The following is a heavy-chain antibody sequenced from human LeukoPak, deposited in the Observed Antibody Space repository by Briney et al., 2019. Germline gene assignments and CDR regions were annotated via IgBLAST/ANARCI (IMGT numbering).Heavy chain of an antibody. CDR1: GGTFSSYA. Sequence: SVKVSCKASGGTFSSYAISWVRQAPEQGLEWMGGIIPIFGTANYAQKFQGRVTITADESTSTAYMELSSLRSEDTAVYYCARTLNYYGSGSYGYWGQGTLVTVSS. V-gene: IGHV1-69*13. J-gene: IGHJ4*02. D-gene: IGHD3-10*01. CDR2: IIPIFGTA. CDR3: ARTLNYYGSGSYGY.